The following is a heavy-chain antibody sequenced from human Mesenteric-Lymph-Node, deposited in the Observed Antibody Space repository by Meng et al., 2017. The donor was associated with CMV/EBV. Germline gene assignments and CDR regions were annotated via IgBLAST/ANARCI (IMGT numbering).Heavy chain of an antibody. Sequence: GGSLRLSCAASGFTFSSYWMSWVRQAPGKGLEWVANIKQDGSEKYYADSVKGRFTISRDNAKNTLYLQMNSLRAEDTAVYYCARSITEAIKPFYYYYGMDVWGQGTTVTVSS. CDR1: GFTFSSYW. CDR2: IKQDGSEK. CDR3: ARSITEAIKPFYYYYGMDV. D-gene: IGHD3-16*01. J-gene: IGHJ6*02. V-gene: IGHV3-7*01.